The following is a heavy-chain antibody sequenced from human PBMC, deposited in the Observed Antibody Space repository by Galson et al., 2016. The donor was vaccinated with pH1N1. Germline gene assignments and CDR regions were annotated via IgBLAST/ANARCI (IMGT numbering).Heavy chain of an antibody. V-gene: IGHV3-74*01. Sequence: SLRLSCAASGFTFSSFWMHWVRQVPGKGLVWVSRISSEGSSISYADSVKGRFTTSRDNARNTLYLEMNSLRAEDTALYYCERVRLIMPGDPTGYFDFWGQGALVTVSS. CDR3: ERVRLIMPGDPTGYFDF. D-gene: IGHD7-27*01. J-gene: IGHJ4*02. CDR2: ISSEGSSI. CDR1: GFTFSSFW.